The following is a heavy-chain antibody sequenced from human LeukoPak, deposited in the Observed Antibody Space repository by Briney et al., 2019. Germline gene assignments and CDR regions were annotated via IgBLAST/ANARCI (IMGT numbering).Heavy chain of an antibody. J-gene: IGHJ1*01. Sequence: GGSLRLSCAASGFIFNDYYMTWIRQAPGKGLQWVSYISTSGSSVYYADSVKGRFTISRDNAKNSLYLQMNSLRAEDTAVYYCARAPTRVAAASASGYFQHWGQGTLVTVSS. V-gene: IGHV3-11*04. CDR1: GFIFNDYY. CDR2: ISTSGSSV. D-gene: IGHD6-13*01. CDR3: ARAPTRVAAASASGYFQH.